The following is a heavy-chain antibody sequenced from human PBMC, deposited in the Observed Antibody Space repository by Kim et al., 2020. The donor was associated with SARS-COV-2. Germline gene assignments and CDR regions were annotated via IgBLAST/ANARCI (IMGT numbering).Heavy chain of an antibody. CDR3: ASFDSSESYFDY. Sequence: SETLSLTCTVSGGSISSSSYYWGWIRQPPGKGLEWIGSIYYSGSTYYNPSLKSRVTISVDTSKNQFSLKLSSVTAADTAVYYCASFDSSESYFDYWGQGTLVTVSS. D-gene: IGHD3-22*01. CDR2: IYYSGST. CDR1: GGSISSSSYY. V-gene: IGHV4-39*07. J-gene: IGHJ4*02.